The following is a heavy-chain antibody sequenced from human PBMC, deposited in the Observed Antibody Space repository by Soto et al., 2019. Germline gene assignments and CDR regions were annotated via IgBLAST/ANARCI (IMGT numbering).Heavy chain of an antibody. D-gene: IGHD3-16*02. CDR1: GFSLSTSGVG. CDR2: IYWDDDK. Sequence: QITLKESGPTLVKPTQTLTLTCTFSGFSLSTSGVGVGWIRQPPGKALEWLALIYWDDDKRYSPSLKSRLTLTKDTSKNQVVLTMTNMDPVDTPTYYCAHRRVITFGGVIVETFFDYWGQGTLVTVSS. CDR3: AHRRVITFGGVIVETFFDY. V-gene: IGHV2-5*02. J-gene: IGHJ4*02.